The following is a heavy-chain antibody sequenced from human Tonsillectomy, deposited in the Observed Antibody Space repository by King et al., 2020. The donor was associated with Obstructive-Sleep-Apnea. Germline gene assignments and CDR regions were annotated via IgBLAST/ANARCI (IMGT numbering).Heavy chain of an antibody. V-gene: IGHV4-30-2*01. CDR3: ARVYYYDSSGYFDY. J-gene: IGHJ4*02. Sequence: LQLQESGSGLVKPSQTLSLTCAVSGGSISSGGYSWSWIRQPPGKGLEWIGYIYQSGSTYYNPSLKSRVTISVDRSKNQFSLKLSSVTAADTAVYYCARVYYYDSSGYFDYWGQGTLVTVSS. CDR1: GGSISSGGYS. CDR2: IYQSGST. D-gene: IGHD3-22*01.